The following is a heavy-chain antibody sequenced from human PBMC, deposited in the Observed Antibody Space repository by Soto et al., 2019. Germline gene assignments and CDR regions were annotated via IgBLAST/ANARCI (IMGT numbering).Heavy chain of an antibody. CDR1: GGTFSSYA. D-gene: IGHD2-2*01. CDR2: IIPIFGTA. CDR3: AGGYKIVPADYDYYVMDV. V-gene: IGHV1-69*06. J-gene: IGHJ6*02. Sequence: QVQLVQSGAEVKKPGSSVKVSCKASGGTFSSYAISWVRQAPGQGLEWMGGIIPIFGTANYAQKFQGRVTITADKSTSTAYMELSSLRSEDTAVYYCAGGYKIVPADYDYYVMDVWGQGTTVTVSS.